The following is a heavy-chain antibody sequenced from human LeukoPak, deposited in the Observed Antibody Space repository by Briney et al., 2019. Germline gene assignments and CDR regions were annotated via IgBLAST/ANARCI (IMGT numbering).Heavy chain of an antibody. Sequence: ASVKVSCKASGYTFTGNYMHWVRRAPGQGLEWMGWISPHSGVTNFDQRFQGRVTLTRDTSVSTAYMELSRLTSDDTAVYYCARAPADSYGSGSPYYFDYWGQGTLVTVSS. CDR3: ARAPADSYGSGSPYYFDY. D-gene: IGHD3-10*01. CDR2: ISPHSGVT. J-gene: IGHJ4*02. CDR1: GYTFTGNY. V-gene: IGHV1-2*02.